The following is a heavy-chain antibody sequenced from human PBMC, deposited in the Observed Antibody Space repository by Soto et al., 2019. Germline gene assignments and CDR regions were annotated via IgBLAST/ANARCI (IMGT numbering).Heavy chain of an antibody. CDR3: AKGIGSWPRLPYFDY. CDR1: GFTFSSYA. CDR2: ISTNDGST. V-gene: IGHV3-23*01. D-gene: IGHD2-15*01. J-gene: IGHJ4*02. Sequence: HPGGSLRLSCAASGFTFSSYAMSWVRQATGKGLEWVSTISTNDGSTYNADSVKGRFTISRDNSKNTLYLQMNILRAEDTAVYYCAKGIGSWPRLPYFDYWGQGILVTVSS.